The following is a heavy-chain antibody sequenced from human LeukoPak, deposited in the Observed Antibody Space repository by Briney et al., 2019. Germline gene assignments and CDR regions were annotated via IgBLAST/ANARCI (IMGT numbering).Heavy chain of an antibody. Sequence: PGGSLRLSCAASGFIFSTYSMNWVRQAPGKGLEWVSSISSSTSYIYYADSVKGRFTISRDNAKNSLYLQMNSLRPEDTAVYYCARENSGSYYQFDCWGQGTRVTVSS. J-gene: IGHJ4*02. CDR1: GFIFSTYS. V-gene: IGHV3-21*01. CDR3: ARENSGSYYQFDC. CDR2: ISSSTSYI. D-gene: IGHD1-26*01.